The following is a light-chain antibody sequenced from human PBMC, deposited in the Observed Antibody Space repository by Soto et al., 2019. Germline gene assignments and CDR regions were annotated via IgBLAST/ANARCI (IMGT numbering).Light chain of an antibody. CDR3: QSYDSTNWV. CDR1: SGNIARNY. CDR2: EDN. Sequence: NFMLTQPHSVSASPGKTVSISCTRSSGNIARNYMQWYQQRPGSSPTTVIYEDNQRPSGVPDRFSGSIDSSSNSASLTISGLKTEDEADYYCQSYDSTNWVFGGGTKLTVL. V-gene: IGLV6-57*01. J-gene: IGLJ3*02.